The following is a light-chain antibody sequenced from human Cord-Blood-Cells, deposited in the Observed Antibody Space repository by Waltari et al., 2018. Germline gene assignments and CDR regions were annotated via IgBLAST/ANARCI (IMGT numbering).Light chain of an antibody. V-gene: IGLV2-14*01. CDR3: SSYTSSSTLV. CDR2: DVS. Sequence: QSALTQPASVSGSPGQSITISCTGTSSDVGGYNYVSWYQQHPGKAPKLMIYDVSNRPSGGSNRFSGSKSGNTASLTIPGLQAEDEADYYCSSYTSSSTLVFGGGTKLTVL. CDR1: SSDVGGYNY. J-gene: IGLJ2*01.